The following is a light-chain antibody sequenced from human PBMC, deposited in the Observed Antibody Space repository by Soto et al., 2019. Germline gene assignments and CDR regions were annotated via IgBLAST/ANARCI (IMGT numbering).Light chain of an antibody. CDR2: GAS. J-gene: IGKJ1*01. CDR1: QSVSGSY. CDR3: EHYGTSPAWT. V-gene: IGKV3-20*01. Sequence: DIVLTQSPGTLSLSPGERATLSCRASQSVSGSYLAWYQQKPGQAPRLLIYGASSRATGIPDRFSGDGSGTDFTLTISRLEPEDFVVYYCEHYGTSPAWTFGQGTKVVVK.